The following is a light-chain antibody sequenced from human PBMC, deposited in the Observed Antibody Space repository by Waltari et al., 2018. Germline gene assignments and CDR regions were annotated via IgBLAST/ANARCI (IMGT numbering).Light chain of an antibody. J-gene: IGLJ2*01. CDR3: SSYAGSNNVV. Sequence: QSALTQPPSASGSPGPSVTIPCTGTSSDVGDYNYVYWYQQHPGKAPKLMIFEVSKRPSGVPDRFSGSKSGNTASLTVSGLQAEDEADYYCSSYAGSNNVVFGGGTKLTVL. CDR2: EVS. CDR1: SSDVGDYNY. V-gene: IGLV2-8*01.